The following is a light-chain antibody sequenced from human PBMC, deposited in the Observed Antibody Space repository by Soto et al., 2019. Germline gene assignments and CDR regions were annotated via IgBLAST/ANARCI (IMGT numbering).Light chain of an antibody. V-gene: IGLV2-14*01. CDR2: EVS. CDR1: SSDVGGYNY. CDR3: SSYTSSITYV. J-gene: IGLJ1*01. Sequence: QSALTQPASVSGSPGQSITISCTGTSSDVGGYNYVSWYQQHPGKAPKLMIYEVSNRPSGVSNRFSGSKSGNTASLTISGLQAEDEAAYNCSSYTSSITYVFGTGTKLTVL.